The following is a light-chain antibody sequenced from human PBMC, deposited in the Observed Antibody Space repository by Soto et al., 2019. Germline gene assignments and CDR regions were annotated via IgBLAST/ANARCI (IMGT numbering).Light chain of an antibody. J-gene: IGLJ1*01. CDR2: DVT. V-gene: IGLV2-14*01. CDR1: SSDVGGYNA. CDR3: GSYATGGAYV. Sequence: QSALTQPASVSGSPGQSITISCTGTSSDVGGYNAVSWYQQHPSKAPKLMIYDVTNRPSGASNRFSGSKSGNTASLTISGLQAEDEADYYCGSYATGGAYVFGTGTKVTVL.